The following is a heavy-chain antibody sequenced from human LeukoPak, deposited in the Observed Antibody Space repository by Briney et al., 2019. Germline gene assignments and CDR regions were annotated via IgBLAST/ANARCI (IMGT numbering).Heavy chain of an antibody. V-gene: IGHV1-69*06. Sequence: SVKVSCKASGGTFSSNAISWVRQAPGQGLEWMGGIIPIFGTANYAQKFQGRVTITADKSTSTAYMELSSLRSEDTAVYYCARGFYDTLAFDIWGQGTMVTVSS. CDR1: GGTFSSNA. CDR2: IIPIFGTA. CDR3: ARGFYDTLAFDI. D-gene: IGHD3-22*01. J-gene: IGHJ3*02.